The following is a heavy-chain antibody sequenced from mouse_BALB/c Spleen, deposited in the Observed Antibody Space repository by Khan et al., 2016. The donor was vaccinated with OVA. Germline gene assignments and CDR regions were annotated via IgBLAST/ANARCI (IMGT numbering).Heavy chain of an antibody. V-gene: IGHV9-3-1*01. CDR1: GYTLTNYG. J-gene: IGHJ3*01. Sequence: QIQLVQSGPELKKPGETVKISCKASGYTLTNYGMNWVKQAPGKGLKWMGWINTYTGEPTYAEDFKGRIAFSLETSASTAYLQINNLKNEDTATXFCARSNGNYGFAYWGQGTLVTVSA. CDR3: ARSNGNYGFAY. D-gene: IGHD2-1*01. CDR2: INTYTGEP.